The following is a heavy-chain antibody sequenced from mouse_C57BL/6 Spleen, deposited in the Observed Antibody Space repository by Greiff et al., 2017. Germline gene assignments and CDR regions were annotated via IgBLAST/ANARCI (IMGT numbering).Heavy chain of an antibody. D-gene: IGHD2-4*01. Sequence: QVQLKESGAELMKPGASVKLSCKATGYTFTGYWIEWVKQRPGHGLEWIGEILPGSGSTNYNEKFKGKATFTADTSYNTAYMQLSSLTTEDSAIYDCARDYDYDVSWFAYWGQGTLVTVSA. CDR2: ILPGSGST. J-gene: IGHJ3*01. V-gene: IGHV1-9*01. CDR1: GYTFTGYW. CDR3: ARDYDYDVSWFAY.